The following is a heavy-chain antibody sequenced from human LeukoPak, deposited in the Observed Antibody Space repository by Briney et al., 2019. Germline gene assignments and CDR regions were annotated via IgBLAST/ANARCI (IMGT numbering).Heavy chain of an antibody. J-gene: IGHJ4*02. CDR3: ARVRVVPYYFDY. CDR2: IYYSGST. V-gene: IGHV4-39*01. Sequence: PSETLSLTCTVSGGSISSSSYYWGWIRQPPGKGLEWIGSIYYSGSTYYNPSLKSRVTISVDTSKNQFSLKLSSVTAADMAVYYCARVRVVPYYFDYWDQGTLVTVSS. CDR1: GGSISSSSYY. D-gene: IGHD3-3*01.